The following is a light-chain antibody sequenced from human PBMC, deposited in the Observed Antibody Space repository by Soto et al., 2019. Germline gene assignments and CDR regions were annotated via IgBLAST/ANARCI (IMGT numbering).Light chain of an antibody. CDR1: TSNIGAGYD. CDR2: GNN. V-gene: IGLV1-40*01. J-gene: IGLJ1*01. Sequence: QSVLTQPPSVSGAPGQRVTISCTGSTSNIGAGYDVHWYQQFPGKAPKLLIYGNNNRPSGVPDGFSGSKSGTAASLTITGLRADDEADYYCQSYASSLSANFVFGTGTKVTVL. CDR3: QSYASSLSANFV.